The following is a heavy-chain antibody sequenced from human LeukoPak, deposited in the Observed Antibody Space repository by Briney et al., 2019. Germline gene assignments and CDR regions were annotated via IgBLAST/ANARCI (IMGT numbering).Heavy chain of an antibody. D-gene: IGHD3-9*01. V-gene: IGHV4-39*01. J-gene: IGHJ5*02. CDR1: GGSISSSSYY. CDR2: IYYSRST. Sequence: PSETLSLTCTVSGGSISSSSYYWGWIRPPPGKGLEWIGSIYYSRSTYYNPCLMSRVTISVDTSKSQFSLKLSSVTAADKAVYYCTRLSPEDYDTLTGSWFDPWGQGTLVTASS. CDR3: TRLSPEDYDTLTGSWFDP.